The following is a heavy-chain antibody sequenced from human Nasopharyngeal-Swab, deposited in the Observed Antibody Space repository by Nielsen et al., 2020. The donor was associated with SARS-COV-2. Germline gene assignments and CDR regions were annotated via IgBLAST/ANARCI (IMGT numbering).Heavy chain of an antibody. CDR3: ARSYRRSYYYYGMDV. D-gene: IGHD1-1*01. CDR2: IGTAGDT. J-gene: IGHJ6*02. CDR1: GFTFSSYS. Sequence: GGSLRLSCAASGFTFSSYSMNWVRQATGKGLEWVSAIGTAGDTYYPGSVKGRFTISRENAKNSLYLQMNSLRAGDTAVYYCARSYRRSYYYYGMDVWGQGTTVTVSS. V-gene: IGHV3-13*01.